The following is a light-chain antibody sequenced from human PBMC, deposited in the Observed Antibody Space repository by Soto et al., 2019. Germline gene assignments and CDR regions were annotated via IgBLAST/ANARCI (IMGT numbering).Light chain of an antibody. CDR1: QDISTF. CDR3: QQHNSYPYT. V-gene: IGKV1-9*01. Sequence: DIQLTQSPSFLSASVGDRVTITCRASQDISTFLAWYQQKPGKAPQLLIYSASNLHSGVPSRFSGSGSGTEFTLKVSSLQPEDFETYQCQQHNSYPYTFGQGTKVDIK. J-gene: IGKJ2*01. CDR2: SAS.